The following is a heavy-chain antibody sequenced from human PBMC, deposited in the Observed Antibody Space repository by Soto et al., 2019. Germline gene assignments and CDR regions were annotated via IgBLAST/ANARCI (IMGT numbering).Heavy chain of an antibody. CDR1: GDSVSSFGSY. D-gene: IGHD3-16*01. Sequence: PSETLSLTCIVSGDSVSSFGSYWTWIRQRPGKGLEWIGYIHYSELTDYNPSLQSRVTISIDTSNNRFSLRLNSVTAPDTAVYYCARAPAEYYVDRGNGAQRDVPWCQGGLVTV. V-gene: IGHV4-61*03. CDR3: ARAPAEYYVDRGNGAQRDVP. CDR2: IHYSELT. J-gene: IGHJ5*02.